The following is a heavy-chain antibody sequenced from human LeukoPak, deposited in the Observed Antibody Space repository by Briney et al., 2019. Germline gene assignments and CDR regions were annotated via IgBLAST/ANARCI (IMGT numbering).Heavy chain of an antibody. CDR2: ISGSGGST. V-gene: IGHV3-23*01. Sequence: GGSLRLSCAASGFTFSSYAMSWVRQAPGKGLEWVSAISGSGGSTYYADSVKGRFTISRDNSKNTLYLQMNRLRAEDTAVYYCAKGLAVAVSYFDYWGQGTLVTVSS. J-gene: IGHJ4*02. D-gene: IGHD6-19*01. CDR3: AKGLAVAVSYFDY. CDR1: GFTFSSYA.